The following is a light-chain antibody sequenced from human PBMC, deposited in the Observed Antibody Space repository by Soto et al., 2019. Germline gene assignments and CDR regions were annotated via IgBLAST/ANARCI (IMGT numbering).Light chain of an antibody. V-gene: IGKV3-20*01. CDR2: GAS. J-gene: IGKJ1*01. CDR3: QQYGSSPWT. Sequence: EVVLTQSPGTLSLSPGERVTLSCRASQSVSSNYLAWYQQKPGQAPRLLIYGASSRATGIPYRFSGSESGTDVTLSISRLEPEDFSVYYFQQYGSSPWTFGQGNKVEIK. CDR1: QSVSSNY.